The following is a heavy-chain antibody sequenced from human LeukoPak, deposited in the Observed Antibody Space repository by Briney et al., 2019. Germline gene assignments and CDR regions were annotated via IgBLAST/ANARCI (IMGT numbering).Heavy chain of an antibody. J-gene: IGHJ6*03. D-gene: IGHD3-3*01. CDR1: GYTFTSYD. CDR3: ARSYYDFWSGYYDKKRTMDV. Sequence: ASVKVPCKASGYTFTSYDINWVRQAPGQGLEWVGWMNPNSGNTDYAQKFQGRVTITRNTSISTAYMELSSLRSEDTAVYYCARSYYDFWSGYYDKKRTMDVWGKGTTVTVSS. CDR2: MNPNSGNT. V-gene: IGHV1-8*01.